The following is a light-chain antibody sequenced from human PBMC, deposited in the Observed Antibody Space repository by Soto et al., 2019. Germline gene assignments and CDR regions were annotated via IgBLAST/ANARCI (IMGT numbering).Light chain of an antibody. Sequence: QSVLTQSPSVSAAPGQKVTISCSGSSSNIGNNYVSWYQQLPGTAPKLLIYDNNKRPSGIPDRFSGSKSGTSGTLDITGLQDWDEADYYCATWDGSLPGEVFGGGTQLTVL. CDR1: SSNIGNNY. V-gene: IGLV1-51*01. J-gene: IGLJ2*01. CDR2: DNN. CDR3: ATWDGSLPGEV.